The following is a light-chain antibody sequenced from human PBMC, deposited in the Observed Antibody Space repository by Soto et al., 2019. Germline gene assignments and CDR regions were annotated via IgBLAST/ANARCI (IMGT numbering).Light chain of an antibody. CDR3: QQYGSSSWT. CDR1: QSVSSSY. V-gene: IGKV3-20*01. CDR2: GTS. J-gene: IGKJ1*01. Sequence: EIVLTQSPGTLSLSPGERATLSCRASQSVSSSYLAWYQQKPGQAPRLLIYGTSSRATAIPDRFSGSGSGKDFTLTISRVEREDFAVYYCQQYGSSSWTFGQGTKVEIK.